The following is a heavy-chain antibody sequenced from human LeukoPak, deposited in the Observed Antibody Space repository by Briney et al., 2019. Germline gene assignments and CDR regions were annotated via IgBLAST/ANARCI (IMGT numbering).Heavy chain of an antibody. CDR1: GFTFSSYA. J-gene: IGHJ4*02. CDR2: ISGSGGST. V-gene: IGHV3-23*01. Sequence: AGESLRLSCAASGFTFSSYAMTWVRQAPGKGLEWVSAISGSGGSTYYADSVKGRFTISRDNSKNTLYLQMNSLRAEDTAVYYCAKDLRYYGSGSYYEGWGQGTLVTVSS. CDR3: AKDLRYYGSGSYYEG. D-gene: IGHD3-10*01.